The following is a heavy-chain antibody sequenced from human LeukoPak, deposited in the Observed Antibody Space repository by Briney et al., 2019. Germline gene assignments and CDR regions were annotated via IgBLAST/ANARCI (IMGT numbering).Heavy chain of an antibody. CDR1: GFTFSSYG. Sequence: PGGSLRLSCAASGFTFSSYGMHWVRQAPGKGLEWVAVIWYDGSNKYYADSVKGRFTISRDNSKNALYLQMNSLRAEDTAVYYCAKGYCSSTSCYGYYYYYGMDVWGQGTTVTVSS. CDR2: IWYDGSNK. J-gene: IGHJ6*02. D-gene: IGHD2-2*01. V-gene: IGHV3-30*02. CDR3: AKGYCSSTSCYGYYYYYGMDV.